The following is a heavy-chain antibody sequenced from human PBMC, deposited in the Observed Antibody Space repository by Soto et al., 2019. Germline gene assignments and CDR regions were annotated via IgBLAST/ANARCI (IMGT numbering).Heavy chain of an antibody. D-gene: IGHD3-16*01. Sequence: SVKVSCKISGGTFSTFGISWVRQAPGQGLEWMGGIIPFFGTAEYSQKFEDRITITADESTNTVYMDLRSLTSEDTAIYYCARTAPMDAGDKYYYDFWGQGALVTVSS. V-gene: IGHV1-69*13. CDR3: ARTAPMDAGDKYYYDF. CDR2: IIPFFGTA. J-gene: IGHJ4*02. CDR1: GGTFSTFG.